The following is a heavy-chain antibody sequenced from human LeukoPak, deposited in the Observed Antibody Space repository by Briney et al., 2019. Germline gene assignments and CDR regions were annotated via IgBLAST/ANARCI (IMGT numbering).Heavy chain of an antibody. CDR2: INHSGST. CDR3: ARLTYYYDSSVYYYFDY. J-gene: IGHJ4*02. CDR1: GGSFSGYY. D-gene: IGHD3-22*01. V-gene: IGHV4-34*01. Sequence: PSETLSLTCAVYGGSFSGYYWSWIRQPPGKGLEWIGEINHSGSTNYNPSLKSRVTISVDTSKNQFSLRLSSVTAADTAVYCCARLTYYYDSSVYYYFDYWGQGTLVTVSS.